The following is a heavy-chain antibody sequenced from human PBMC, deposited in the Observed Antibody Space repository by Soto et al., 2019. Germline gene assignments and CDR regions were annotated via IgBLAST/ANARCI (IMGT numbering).Heavy chain of an antibody. CDR3: ARGYYDFWSGSILSSNWFDP. CDR2: IYHSGST. CDR1: GYSISSGYY. V-gene: IGHV4-38-2*01. D-gene: IGHD3-3*01. J-gene: IGHJ5*02. Sequence: SETLSLTCAVSGYSISSGYYWGWIRQPPGKGLEWIGSIYHSGSTYYNPSLKSRVTIVVDTSKNQFSLKLSSVTAADTAVYYCARGYYDFWSGSILSSNWFDPWGQGTLVTVSS.